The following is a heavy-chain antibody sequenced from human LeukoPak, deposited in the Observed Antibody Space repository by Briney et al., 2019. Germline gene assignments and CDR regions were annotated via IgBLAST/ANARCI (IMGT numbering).Heavy chain of an antibody. CDR3: AKRPDRHLFTLF. V-gene: IGHV3-74*01. CDR2: INSDGSNT. J-gene: IGHJ1*01. Sequence: GGSLRLSCAASGFTFSNSGMNGVRQGPGKGLVWVSGINSDGSNTRYADSVKGRFTISRDNAKYTLYLQMDSLRAEDTAIYYRAKRPDRHLFTLFWGQGNVVLVSS. CDR1: GFTFSNSG.